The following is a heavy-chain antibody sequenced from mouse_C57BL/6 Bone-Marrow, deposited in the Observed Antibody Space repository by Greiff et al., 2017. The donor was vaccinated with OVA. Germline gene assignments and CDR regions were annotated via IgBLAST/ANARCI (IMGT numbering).Heavy chain of an antibody. CDR3: SSEDEYDEGYYAMDY. D-gene: IGHD2-4*01. CDR1: GYTFTSYW. CDR2: IDPNSGGT. Sequence: QVQLQQPGAELVKPGASVKLSCKASGYTFTSYWMHWVKQRPGRGLEWIGRIDPNSGGTKYNEKFKSKATLTGDKPSSTAYMQLSSLPSEDSAVYFCSSEDEYDEGYYAMDYWGQGTSVTVSS. J-gene: IGHJ4*01. V-gene: IGHV1-72*01.